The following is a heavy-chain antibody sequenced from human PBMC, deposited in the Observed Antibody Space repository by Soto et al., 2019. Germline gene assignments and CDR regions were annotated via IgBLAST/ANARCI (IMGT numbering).Heavy chain of an antibody. CDR1: GGSISSYY. D-gene: IGHD3-3*01. J-gene: IGHJ3*02. CDR2: IYYSGST. V-gene: IGHV4-59*01. Sequence: SETLSLTCTVSGGSISSYYWSWIRQPPGKGLEWIGYIYYSGSTNYNPSLKSRVTISVDTSKNQFSLKLSSVTAADTAVYYCARDYDFWSGHQRKSAFDIWGQGTMVTVSS. CDR3: ARDYDFWSGHQRKSAFDI.